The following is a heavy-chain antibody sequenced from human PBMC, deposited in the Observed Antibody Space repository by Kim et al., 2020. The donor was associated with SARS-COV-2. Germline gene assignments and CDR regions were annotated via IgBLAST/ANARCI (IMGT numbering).Heavy chain of an antibody. CDR3: ARAADSYALDV. Sequence: YYNPSLKSRVTISVDTSKNQFSLKLSSVTAADTAVYYCARAADSYALDVWGQGTTVTVSS. V-gene: IGHV4-39*07. J-gene: IGHJ6*02. D-gene: IGHD5-18*01.